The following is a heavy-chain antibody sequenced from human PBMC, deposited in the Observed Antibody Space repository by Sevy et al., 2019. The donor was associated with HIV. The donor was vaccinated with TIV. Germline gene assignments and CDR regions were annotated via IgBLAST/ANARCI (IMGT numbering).Heavy chain of an antibody. D-gene: IGHD3-22*01. CDR2: INHSGNT. Sequence: SETLSLTCAVYGGSFKDFYWTWVRQSPEEGLEWIGEINHSGNTNYNPSLRSRVTLAVDTSKNQFSLKIDSVTDADTAVYYCARRALYYYDDSRRFLLSYFFDSWGQGTLVTVSS. CDR3: ARRALYYYDDSRRFLLSYFFDS. V-gene: IGHV4-34*01. CDR1: GGSFKDFY. J-gene: IGHJ4*02.